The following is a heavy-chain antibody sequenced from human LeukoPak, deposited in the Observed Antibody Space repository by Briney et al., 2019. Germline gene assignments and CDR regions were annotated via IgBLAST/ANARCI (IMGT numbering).Heavy chain of an antibody. CDR1: GGTFSSYA. CDR3: ARETTVVTPLGYYYYYGMDV. J-gene: IGHJ6*02. V-gene: IGHV1-69*04. Sequence: WASVKVSCKASGGTFSSYAISWVRQAPGQGLEWMGRIIPILGIANYAQKFQGRVTITADKSTSTAYMELSSLRSEDTAVYHCARETTVVTPLGYYYYYGMDVWGQGTTVTVSS. CDR2: IIPILGIA. D-gene: IGHD4-23*01.